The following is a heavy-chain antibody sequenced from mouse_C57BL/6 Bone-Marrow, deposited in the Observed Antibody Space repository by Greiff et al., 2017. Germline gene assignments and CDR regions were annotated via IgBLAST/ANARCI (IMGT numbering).Heavy chain of an antibody. CDR1: GYTITDYD. Sequence: VQLQQSGAELVRPGASVTLSCKASGYTITDYDMHWVKQTPVHGLEWIGAIDPETGGTAYNQKFKGKAILTADKSSSTAYMELRSLTSEDSTVYYCTSLLPRPRFDYWGQGTTLTVSS. D-gene: IGHD2-1*01. V-gene: IGHV1-15*01. J-gene: IGHJ2*01. CDR2: IDPETGGT. CDR3: TSLLPRPRFDY.